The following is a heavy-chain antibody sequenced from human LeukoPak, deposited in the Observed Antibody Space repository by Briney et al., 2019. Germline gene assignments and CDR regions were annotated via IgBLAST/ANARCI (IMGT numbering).Heavy chain of an antibody. CDR1: GGSFSGYY. D-gene: IGHD3-10*01. CDR3: ARLNCYGSGSYYPKYYFDY. J-gene: IGHJ4*02. Sequence: PSETLSLTCAVYGGSFSGYYWSWIRQPPGKGLEWIGEINHSGSTNYNPSLKSRVTISVDTSKNQFSLKLSSVTAADTAVYYCARLNCYGSGSYYPKYYFDYWGQGTLVTVSS. V-gene: IGHV4-34*01. CDR2: INHSGST.